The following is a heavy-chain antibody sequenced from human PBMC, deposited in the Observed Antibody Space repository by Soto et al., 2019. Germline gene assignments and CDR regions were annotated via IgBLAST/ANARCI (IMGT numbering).Heavy chain of an antibody. CDR3: ARDAQTGLRYFDWSRGNGMDV. V-gene: IGHV1-69*01. CDR2: IIPVYDTP. CDR1: GGTFSTSA. Sequence: QVQLVQSGAEVKKPGSSVKVSYKASGGTFSTSAVSWVRQAPGQGLEWMGGIIPVYDTPIYAQRFHGRVTITADDFTSTAYMELGSLTSEDTAVYFCARDAQTGLRYFDWSRGNGMDVWGQGTTVSVSS. D-gene: IGHD3-9*01. J-gene: IGHJ6*02.